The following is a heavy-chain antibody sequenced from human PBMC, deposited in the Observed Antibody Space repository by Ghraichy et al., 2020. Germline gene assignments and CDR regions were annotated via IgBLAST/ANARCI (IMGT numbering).Heavy chain of an antibody. CDR2: ISSSSSTI. J-gene: IGHJ6*02. V-gene: IGHV3-48*02. CDR3: ARGPYSSGWYVNYYYGMDV. Sequence: GGSLRLSCAASGFTFSSYSMNWVRQAPGKGLEWVSYISSSSSTIYYADSVKGRFTISRDNAKNSLYLQMNSLRDEDTAVYYCARGPYSSGWYVNYYYGMDVWGQGTTVTVSS. D-gene: IGHD6-19*01. CDR1: GFTFSSYS.